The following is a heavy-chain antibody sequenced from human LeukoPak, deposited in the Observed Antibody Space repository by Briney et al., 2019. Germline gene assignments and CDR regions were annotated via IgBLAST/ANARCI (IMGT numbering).Heavy chain of an antibody. CDR1: GYSISSGYY. CDR2: IYHSGST. V-gene: IGHV4-38-2*01. Sequence: SETLSLTCAVSGYSISSGYYWGWIRQPPGKGLEWIGSIYHSGSTYYNPSLKSRVTISVDTSKNQFSLKLSSVTAADTAVYYCAGHGGVTTVVTRDAFDIWGQGTMVTVSS. D-gene: IGHD4-23*01. J-gene: IGHJ3*02. CDR3: AGHGGVTTVVTRDAFDI.